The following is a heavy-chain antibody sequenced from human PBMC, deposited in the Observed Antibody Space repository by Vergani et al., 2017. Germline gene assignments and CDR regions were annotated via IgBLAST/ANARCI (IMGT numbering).Heavy chain of an antibody. J-gene: IGHJ4*02. V-gene: IGHV3-30*18. CDR1: GFTFSSYG. D-gene: IGHD2-21*02. CDR3: AKDCGGDCQKGFDY. Sequence: QVQLVESGGGVVQPGRSLRLSCAASGFTFSSYGMHWVRQAPGKGLEGVAVISYDGSNKYYADSVKGRFTISRDNSKNSLYLQMNSLRAEDTAVYYCAKDCGGDCQKGFDYWGQGTLVTVSS. CDR2: ISYDGSNK.